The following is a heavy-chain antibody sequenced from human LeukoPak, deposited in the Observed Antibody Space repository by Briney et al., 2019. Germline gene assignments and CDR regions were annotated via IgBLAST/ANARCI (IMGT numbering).Heavy chain of an antibody. CDR1: GGTFSSYA. V-gene: IGHV1-69*05. Sequence: SVKVSCKASGGTFSSYAISWVRQAPGQGLEWMGGIIPIFGTANYAQKFQGRVTITTDESTSTAYMELSSLRSEDTAVYYCASGPDHGDNLFDYWGQGTLVTVSS. D-gene: IGHD4-17*01. CDR2: IIPIFGTA. J-gene: IGHJ4*02. CDR3: ASGPDHGDNLFDY.